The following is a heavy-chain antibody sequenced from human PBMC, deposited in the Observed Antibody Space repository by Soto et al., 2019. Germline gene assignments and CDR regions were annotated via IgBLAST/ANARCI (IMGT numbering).Heavy chain of an antibody. V-gene: IGHV1-69*01. D-gene: IGHD4-17*01. J-gene: IGHJ4*02. CDR2: IIPLFDTP. Sequence: QVLLVQSGAEVKKPGSSVKVSCKASGGPFSSYAITWVRQAPGQGLEWMGGIIPLFDTPNYAQRFQGRVTITADESTSTSYMELSGLISDDTAVYYCALSYGSYHYGAYWGQGTLVTVSS. CDR3: ALSYGSYHYGAY. CDR1: GGPFSSYA.